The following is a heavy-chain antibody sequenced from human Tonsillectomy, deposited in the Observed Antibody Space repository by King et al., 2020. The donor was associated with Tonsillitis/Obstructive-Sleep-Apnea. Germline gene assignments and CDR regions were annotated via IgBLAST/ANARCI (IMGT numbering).Heavy chain of an antibody. CDR1: GGSISSGGYY. D-gene: IGHD3-22*01. CDR2: IYYSGGT. Sequence: VQLQESGPGLVKPSQTLSLTCTVSGGSISSGGYYWSWIRQHPGKGLEWIGYIYYSGGTYYNPSLKSRVTISVDTSKNQFSLKLSSVTAADTAVYYCAREGRYYYDSSGYYQYYFDYWGQGTLVTVSS. V-gene: IGHV4-31*03. CDR3: AREGRYYYDSSGYYQYYFDY. J-gene: IGHJ4*02.